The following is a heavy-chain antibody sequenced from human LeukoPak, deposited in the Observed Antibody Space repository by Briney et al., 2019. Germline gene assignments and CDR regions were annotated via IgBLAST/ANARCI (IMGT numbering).Heavy chain of an antibody. V-gene: IGHV1-18*01. J-gene: IGHJ3*02. D-gene: IGHD2-2*01. CDR2: ISAYNGNT. CDR1: GYTFTSHG. CDR3: ARGNDQLLPDAFDI. Sequence: GASVKVSCKASGYTFTSHGISWVRQAPGQGLEWMGWISAYNGNTNYAQKLQGRVTMTTDTSTSTAYMELRSLRSDDTAVYYCARGNDQLLPDAFDIWGQGTMVTVSS.